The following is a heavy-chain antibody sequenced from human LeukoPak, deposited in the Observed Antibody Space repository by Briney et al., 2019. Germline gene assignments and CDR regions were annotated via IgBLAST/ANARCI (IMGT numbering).Heavy chain of an antibody. J-gene: IGHJ4*02. V-gene: IGHV4-31*03. CDR3: ARDLGGYSGSYPDY. Sequence: SQTLSLTCTVSGGSISSGGYYWSWIRQHPGTGLEWIGYIYYSGSTYYNPSLKSRVTISVDTSKNQFSLKLSSVTAADTVVYYCARDLGGYSGSYPDYWGQGTLVTVSS. CDR2: IYYSGST. CDR1: GGSISSGGYY. D-gene: IGHD1-26*01.